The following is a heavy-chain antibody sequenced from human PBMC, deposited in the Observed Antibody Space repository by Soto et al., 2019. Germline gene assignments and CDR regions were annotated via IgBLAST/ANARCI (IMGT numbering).Heavy chain of an antibody. V-gene: IGHV3-30*03. D-gene: IGHD2-21*01. CDR2: ISYDGGNK. J-gene: IGHJ6*02. CDR3: ASGKKKLFALRYYYGMDV. CDR1: GFTFTNYG. Sequence: QVQLVESGGGVVQPGRSLTLSCVVSGFTFTNYGMHWVRQAPGKGLEWVAVISYDGGNKYYEDSVKGRFTISRDDSKKAVELQKNSLRAEDTAVYYCASGKKKLFALRYYYGMDVWGQGTTVTVSS.